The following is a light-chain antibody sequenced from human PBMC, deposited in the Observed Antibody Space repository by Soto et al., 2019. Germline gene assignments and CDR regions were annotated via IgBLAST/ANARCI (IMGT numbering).Light chain of an antibody. CDR1: QSISRS. J-gene: IGKJ3*01. V-gene: IGKV1-5*01. Sequence: DIQMTQSPSTLSASVGDRVTITCRASQSISRSLAWYQQKPGKAPNLLIYDASSLESEVPSRFSGSGFGPEFTLSISSLQPDDFATYYCQQYNSYLLTFGPGTTVDIK. CDR2: DAS. CDR3: QQYNSYLLT.